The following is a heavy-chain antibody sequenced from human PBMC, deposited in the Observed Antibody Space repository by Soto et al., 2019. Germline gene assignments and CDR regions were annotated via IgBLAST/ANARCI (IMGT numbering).Heavy chain of an antibody. D-gene: IGHD4-17*01. CDR3: TRDAWGDYGETPGYYGMDV. J-gene: IGHJ6*02. Sequence: GGSLRLSCTASGFTFGDYAMSWFRQAPGKGLEWVGFIRSKAYGGTTEYAASVKGRFTISRDDSKSIAYLQMKSLKTEDTAVYYCTRDAWGDYGETPGYYGMDVWRQGTRVTV. CDR2: IRSKAYGGTT. V-gene: IGHV3-49*03. CDR1: GFTFGDYA.